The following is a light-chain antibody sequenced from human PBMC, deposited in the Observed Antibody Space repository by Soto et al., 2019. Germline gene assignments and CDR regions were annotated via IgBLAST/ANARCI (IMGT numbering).Light chain of an antibody. CDR3: SSYTSSRAYV. Sequence: QSVMTEHASVSGSPGQSITISCTGTSSYVGGYNYVSWYQQQSGKAPKLMIHEVSNRPSGVSNRFSGSKSGNTASLTISGLQAEDEADYYCSSYTSSRAYVFGLGTKVTVL. CDR2: EVS. CDR1: SSYVGGYNY. J-gene: IGLJ1*01. V-gene: IGLV2-14*01.